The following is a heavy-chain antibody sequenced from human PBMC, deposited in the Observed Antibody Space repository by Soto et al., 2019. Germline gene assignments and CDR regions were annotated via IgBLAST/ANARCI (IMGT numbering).Heavy chain of an antibody. D-gene: IGHD3-16*01. CDR2: ISDDGRNK. CDR3: ANIFDFIWGRHRQGPYKYMDV. V-gene: IGHV3-30*18. Sequence: GGSLRLSCAASGFTFSNYGMHWVRQAPGKGLEWVAVISDDGRNKFYKDAVKGRFTISRDNSKNTLFMQMTSLRDKDRAVYYCANIFDFIWGRHRQGPYKYMDVWGKGTTVTVSS. J-gene: IGHJ6*03. CDR1: GFTFSNYG.